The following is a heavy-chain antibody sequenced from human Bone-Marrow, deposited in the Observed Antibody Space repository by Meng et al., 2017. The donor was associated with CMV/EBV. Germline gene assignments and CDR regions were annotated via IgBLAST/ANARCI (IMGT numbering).Heavy chain of an antibody. CDR2: ISAYNGNT. J-gene: IGHJ4*02. V-gene: IGHV1-18*04. D-gene: IGHD3-3*01. CDR1: GYTFTGYY. CDR3: AREELGVVTELFDY. Sequence: ASVKVSCKASGYTFTGYYMYWVRQAPGQGLEWMGWISAYNGNTNYAQKLQGRVTMTTDTSTSTAYMELRSLRSDDTAVYYCAREELGVVTELFDYWGQGTLVTVSS.